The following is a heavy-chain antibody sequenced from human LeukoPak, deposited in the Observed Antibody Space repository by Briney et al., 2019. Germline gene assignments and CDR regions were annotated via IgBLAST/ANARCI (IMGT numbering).Heavy chain of an antibody. Sequence: PSETLSLTYTVSGGSISSYYWSWIRQPPGKGLEWIGYIYYSGSTNYNPSLKSRVTISVDTSKNQFSLKLSSVTAADTAVYYCAGGSYGSLTYFDYWGQGTLVTVSS. CDR2: IYYSGST. CDR1: GGSISSYY. D-gene: IGHD5-18*01. CDR3: AGGSYGSLTYFDY. J-gene: IGHJ4*02. V-gene: IGHV4-59*01.